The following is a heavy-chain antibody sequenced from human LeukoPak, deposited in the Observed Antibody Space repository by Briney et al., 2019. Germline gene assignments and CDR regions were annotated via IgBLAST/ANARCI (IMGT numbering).Heavy chain of an antibody. CDR1: GFTFSADW. J-gene: IGHJ3*02. V-gene: IGHV3-74*01. CDR2: SVSGGSDT. CDR3: ARGGGSSEALGDAFDI. Sequence: GGSLRLSCAASGFTFSADWMHWVRQAPGKGLVWVARSVSGGSDTRYADSVRGRFTMSRDNAKNTLYLQMNSLRAEDTALYYCARGGGSSEALGDAFDIWGQGTMVTVSS. D-gene: IGHD3-16*01.